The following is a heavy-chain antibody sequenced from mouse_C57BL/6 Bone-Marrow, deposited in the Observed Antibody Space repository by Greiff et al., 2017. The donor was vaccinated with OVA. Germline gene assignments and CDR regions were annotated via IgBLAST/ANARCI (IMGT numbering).Heavy chain of an antibody. CDR1: GFNIKDDY. Sequence: VQLQQSGAELVRPGASVKLSCTASGFNIKDDYMHWVKQRPEQGLEWIGWIDPGNGCTEYASKFQGKATITVDKFYNTAYLQLSSLTSEDSAVYYCTQALWDSYYAMDYWGQGTSVTGSS. CDR2: IDPGNGCT. J-gene: IGHJ4*01. V-gene: IGHV14-4*01. D-gene: IGHD1-1*02. CDR3: TQALWDSYYAMDY.